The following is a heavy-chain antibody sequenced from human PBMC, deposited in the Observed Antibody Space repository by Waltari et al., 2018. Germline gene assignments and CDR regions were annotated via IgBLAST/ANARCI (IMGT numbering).Heavy chain of an antibody. V-gene: IGHV3-53*01. CDR1: GFTVSSNY. CDR3: ARDAPRGTIFAESGMDV. D-gene: IGHD3-3*01. CDR2: SYSGCSK. Sequence: EVQLVESGGGLIQPGGSLRLSCAASGFTVSSNYMSWVRQAPGKGLGGVSVSYSGCSKNYADTVKGRFTISRDNAKNTLYLQVNSLGAEDTAVYYGARDAPRGTIFAESGMDVWGQGTTVTVSS. J-gene: IGHJ6*02.